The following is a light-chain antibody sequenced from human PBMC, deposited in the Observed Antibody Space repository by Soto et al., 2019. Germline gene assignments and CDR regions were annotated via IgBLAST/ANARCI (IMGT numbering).Light chain of an antibody. V-gene: IGLV3-25*03. CDR1: ALPKQN. CDR2: KDI. CDR3: QSADNSGIYYV. J-gene: IGLJ1*01. Sequence: SYELTQTPSVSVSPGQTARITCSGDALPKQNAYWYQQKPGQAPVLVIYKDIERPSGIPERFSGSSSGTTVTLTISRVQAEDEADYYCQSADNSGIYYVFGTGTXVTVL.